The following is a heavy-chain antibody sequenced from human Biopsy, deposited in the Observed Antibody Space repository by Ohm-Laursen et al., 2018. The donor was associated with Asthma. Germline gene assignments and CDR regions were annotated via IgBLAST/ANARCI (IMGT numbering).Heavy chain of an antibody. CDR3: ARGQKSPGNRWFDP. CDR1: GFTFMGYH. D-gene: IGHD1-14*01. Sequence: AASVKVSCKTSGFTFMGYHIFWMRQAPGQGLEWMGRINPNGGATHYAQKFQGRVTLSRDTSTSTAYMDLSALRSDDTAVYYCARGQKSPGNRWFDPWGQGTLVTVSS. CDR2: INPNGGAT. V-gene: IGHV1-2*06. J-gene: IGHJ5*02.